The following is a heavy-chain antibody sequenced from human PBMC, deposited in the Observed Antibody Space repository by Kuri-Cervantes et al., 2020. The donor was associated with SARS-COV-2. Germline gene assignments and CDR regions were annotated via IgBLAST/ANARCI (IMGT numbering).Heavy chain of an antibody. Sequence: GGSLRLSCVASGFTFSSYGMHWVRQAPGKGLEWVAFIRYDGSNKYYADSVKGRFTISRDNSKNTLYLQMNSLRAEDTAVYYCARQGDGGFRAVAGTTEWGYWGQGTLVTVSS. CDR2: IRYDGSNK. CDR1: GFTFSSYG. D-gene: IGHD6-19*01. V-gene: IGHV3-30*02. CDR3: ARQGDGGFRAVAGTTEWGY. J-gene: IGHJ4*02.